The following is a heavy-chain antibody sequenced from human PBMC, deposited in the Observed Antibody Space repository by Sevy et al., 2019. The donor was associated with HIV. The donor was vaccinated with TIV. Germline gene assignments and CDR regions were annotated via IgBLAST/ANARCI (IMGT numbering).Heavy chain of an antibody. Sequence: GGSLRLSCAASGFTFSSYWMNWVRQAPGKGLEWVANIKQDGSEKYYVDSVKGRFTISRDNAKNSLYLQMNSPRAEDTAVYYCEGGYYYDSSGYLGYWGQGTLVTVSS. D-gene: IGHD3-22*01. V-gene: IGHV3-7*01. CDR3: EGGYYYDSSGYLGY. CDR2: IKQDGSEK. J-gene: IGHJ4*02. CDR1: GFTFSSYW.